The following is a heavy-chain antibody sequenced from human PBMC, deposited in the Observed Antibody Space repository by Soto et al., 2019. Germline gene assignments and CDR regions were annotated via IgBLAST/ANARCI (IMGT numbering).Heavy chain of an antibody. J-gene: IGHJ5*02. Sequence: SETLSLTCTVSGGSISSSSYYWGWIRQPPGKGLEWIGSIYYSGSTYYNPSLKSRVTISVDTSKNQFSLRLSSVTAADTAVYYCARHLRIQLWLLGDWFDPWGLGTLVTVSS. CDR3: ARHLRIQLWLLGDWFDP. CDR2: IYYSGST. D-gene: IGHD5-18*01. CDR1: GGSISSSSYY. V-gene: IGHV4-39*01.